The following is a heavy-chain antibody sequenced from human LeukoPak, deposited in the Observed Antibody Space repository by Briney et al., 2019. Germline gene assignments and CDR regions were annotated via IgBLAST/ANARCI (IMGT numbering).Heavy chain of an antibody. CDR2: INHSGST. J-gene: IGHJ4*02. CDR1: GGSFSGYY. Sequence: SETLSLTCAVYGGSFSGYYWSWIRQPPGKGLEWIGEINHSGSTNYNPSLKSRVTIPVDTSKNQFSLKLSSVTAADTAVYYCAREPRGLGFDYWGQGTLVTVSS. V-gene: IGHV4-34*01. CDR3: AREPRGLGFDY. D-gene: IGHD5/OR15-5a*01.